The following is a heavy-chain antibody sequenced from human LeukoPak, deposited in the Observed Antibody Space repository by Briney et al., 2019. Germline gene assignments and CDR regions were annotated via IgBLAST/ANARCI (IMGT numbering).Heavy chain of an antibody. Sequence: GGSLRLSCAASGFTFSSYAMSWVRQAPGKGLEWVSAISGSGGSTYYADSVKGRFTISRDNSKNTLYLQMNSLRAEDTAVYYCARSSNGYYYDSSGYSTFDYWGQGTLVTVSS. CDR2: ISGSGGST. CDR3: ARSSNGYYYDSSGYSTFDY. V-gene: IGHV3-23*01. CDR1: GFTFSSYA. J-gene: IGHJ4*02. D-gene: IGHD3-22*01.